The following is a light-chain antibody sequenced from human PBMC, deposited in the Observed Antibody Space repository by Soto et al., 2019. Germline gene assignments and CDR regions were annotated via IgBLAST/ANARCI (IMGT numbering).Light chain of an antibody. V-gene: IGLV1-47*01. CDR3: ATCDNSRSGRV. CDR1: SSNIGGNY. CDR2: END. J-gene: IGLJ3*02. Sequence: QSVLTQPPSASGTPGQRVTISCSGSSSNIGGNYVFWYQQYPGMAPKLLIYENDQRPSGVPDRISVSKSGTSSSLAISGLRSEDEADYYSATCDNSRSGRVFGGVTKLTVL.